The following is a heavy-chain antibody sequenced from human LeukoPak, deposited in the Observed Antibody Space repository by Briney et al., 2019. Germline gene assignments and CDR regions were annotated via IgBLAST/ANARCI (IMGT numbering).Heavy chain of an antibody. Sequence: SETPSLTCSVSDGSINSYYWNWIRRPPGKGLEWIGYIYYNGNTNYSPSLKSRVTMSVDTSKNLFSLKVSSVTAADTAVYYCARGGSYYYGMDVWGQGTTVTVSS. V-gene: IGHV4-59*01. J-gene: IGHJ6*02. CDR1: DGSINSYY. CDR2: IYYNGNT. CDR3: ARGGSYYYGMDV. D-gene: IGHD3-16*01.